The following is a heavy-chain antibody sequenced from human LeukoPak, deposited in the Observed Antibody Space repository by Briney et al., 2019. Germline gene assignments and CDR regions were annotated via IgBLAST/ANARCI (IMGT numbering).Heavy chain of an antibody. CDR3: AKDNYGGIFAS. CDR2: ISDTVRDT. D-gene: IGHD4-17*01. Sequence: GESLRLSCAASGFTFIAYGMSWVRQAPGKGLEWVSHISDTVRDTWYANSVKGRFIISRDNSRDTVYLQMSSLRPEYTALYFCAKDNYGGIFASWGQGTLVTVSS. V-gene: IGHV3-23*01. J-gene: IGHJ4*02. CDR1: GFTFIAYG.